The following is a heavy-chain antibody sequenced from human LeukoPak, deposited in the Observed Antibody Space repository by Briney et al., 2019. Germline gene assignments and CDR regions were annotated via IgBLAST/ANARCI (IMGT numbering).Heavy chain of an antibody. Sequence: PGGSLRLSCEASGFSFSNNEMNWVRQAPGRGLEWIGSISHSGSTYYNASLKSRVRISVDTSKNQFSLRLSSVTAADTAVYYCARVMVGVRGLHFDDWGQGTLVTVSS. D-gene: IGHD3-10*01. CDR1: GFSFSNNEM. J-gene: IGHJ4*02. V-gene: IGHV4-38-2*01. CDR2: ISHSGST. CDR3: ARVMVGVRGLHFDD.